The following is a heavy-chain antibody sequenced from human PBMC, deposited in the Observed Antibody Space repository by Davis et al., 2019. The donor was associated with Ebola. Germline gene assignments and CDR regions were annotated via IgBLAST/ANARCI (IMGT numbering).Heavy chain of an antibody. CDR1: GFTFSSYS. D-gene: IGHD3-3*01. CDR3: AKTYYDFWSGTYYYGMDV. Sequence: GGSLRLSCAASGFTFSSYSMNWVRQAPGKGLEWVSSISSSSSYIYYADSVKGRFTISRDNAKNSLYLQMNSLRDEDTAVYYCAKTYYDFWSGTYYYGMDVWGQGTTVTVSS. J-gene: IGHJ6*02. V-gene: IGHV3-21*01. CDR2: ISSSSSYI.